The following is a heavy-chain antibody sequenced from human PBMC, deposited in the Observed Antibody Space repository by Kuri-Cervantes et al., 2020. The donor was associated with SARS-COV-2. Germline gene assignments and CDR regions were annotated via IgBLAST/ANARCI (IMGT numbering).Heavy chain of an antibody. J-gene: IGHJ4*02. CDR3: ARDWGAIFGVATQFDY. D-gene: IGHD3-3*01. V-gene: IGHV3-30*03. CDR1: GSTFSSYS. Sequence: GESLKISCAASGSTFSSYSMNWVRQAPGKGLEWVAVISYDGSNKNYADSVKGRFTVSRDNSKNTLYLQMNSLRVEDTALYYCARDWGAIFGVATQFDYWGQGTLVTVSS. CDR2: ISYDGSNK.